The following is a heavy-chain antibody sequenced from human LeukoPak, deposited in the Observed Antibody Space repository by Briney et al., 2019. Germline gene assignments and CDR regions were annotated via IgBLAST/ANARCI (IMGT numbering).Heavy chain of an antibody. J-gene: IGHJ4*02. V-gene: IGHV1-2*02. CDR3: ASFVAARQTWDEYYFDY. CDR1: GYTFTGYY. Sequence: GASVKVSCKASGYTFTGYYMHWVRQAPGQGLEWMGWINPNSGGTNYAQKFQGRVTMTRDTSISTAYMELSRLRSDDTAVYYCASFVAARQTWDEYYFDYWGQGTLVTVSS. D-gene: IGHD6-6*01. CDR2: INPNSGGT.